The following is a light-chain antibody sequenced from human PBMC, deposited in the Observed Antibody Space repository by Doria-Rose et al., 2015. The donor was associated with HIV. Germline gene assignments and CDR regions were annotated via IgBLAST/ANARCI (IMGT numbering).Light chain of an antibody. CDR3: QQYNSYSPWT. Sequence: DIQLTQSPSTLSASVGDSVTITCRASQSITRWLAWYQQKPGKAPKLLICHASLLESGVPSRFSGSGSGTEFTLTISSLQPDDFATYYCQQYNSYSPWTFGPGTKLEIK. CDR2: HAS. J-gene: IGKJ2*02. V-gene: IGKV1-5*03. CDR1: QSITRW.